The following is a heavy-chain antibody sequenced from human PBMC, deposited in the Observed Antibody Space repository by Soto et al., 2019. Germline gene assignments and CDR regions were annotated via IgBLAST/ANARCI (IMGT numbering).Heavy chain of an antibody. Sequence: QVQLVESGGGVVQPGRSLRLSCAASGFTFSSYGMHWVRQAPGKGLEWVAVIWYDGSNKYYADSVKGRFTISRDNSKNKLYLQMNSLRAEDTAVYYCARGFGELLPNLDYWGQGTLVTVSS. V-gene: IGHV3-33*01. CDR3: ARGFGELLPNLDY. CDR2: IWYDGSNK. J-gene: IGHJ4*02. CDR1: GFTFSSYG. D-gene: IGHD3-10*01.